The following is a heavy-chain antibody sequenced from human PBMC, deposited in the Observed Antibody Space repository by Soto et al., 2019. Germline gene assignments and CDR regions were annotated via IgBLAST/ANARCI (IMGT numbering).Heavy chain of an antibody. CDR2: ISGSGGST. V-gene: IGHV3-23*01. D-gene: IGHD3-3*01. J-gene: IGHJ5*02. Sequence: GSLRLSCAASGFTFSSYAMSWVRQAPGKGLEWVSAISGSGGSTYYADSVKGRFTISRDNSKNTLYLQMNSLRAEDTAVYYCAKEYYDFWSGYTNCLNWFDPWGQGTLVTVSS. CDR3: AKEYYDFWSGYTNCLNWFDP. CDR1: GFTFSSYA.